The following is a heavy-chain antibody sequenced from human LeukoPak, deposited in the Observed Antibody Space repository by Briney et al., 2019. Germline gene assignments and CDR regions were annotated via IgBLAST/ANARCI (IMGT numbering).Heavy chain of an antibody. CDR1: GFTFSSYW. Sequence: GGSLRLSCAASGFTFSSYWMHWVRQAPGKGLVWVSRINSDGSSTSYADSVKGRFTISRDNTQNTVSLQLNTLRVDDTAVYYCARSFSYSYDFAGGPGTLVTVSS. CDR3: ARSFSYSYDFA. D-gene: IGHD5-18*01. CDR2: INSDGSST. V-gene: IGHV3-74*01. J-gene: IGHJ1*01.